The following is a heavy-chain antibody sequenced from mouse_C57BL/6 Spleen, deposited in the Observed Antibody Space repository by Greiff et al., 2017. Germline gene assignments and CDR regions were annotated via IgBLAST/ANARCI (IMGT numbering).Heavy chain of an antibody. J-gene: IGHJ3*01. V-gene: IGHV5-6*02. CDR1: GFTFSSYG. CDR3: ARRGTAQAPFAY. D-gene: IGHD3-2*02. CDR2: ISSGGSYT. Sequence: EVKLMESGGDLVKPGGSLKLSCAASGFTFSSYGMSWVRQTPDKRLEWVATISSGGSYTYYPDSVKGRFTISRDTARHTRYLHMSSLKSDDTAMYYCARRGTAQAPFAYWGQGTLVTVSA.